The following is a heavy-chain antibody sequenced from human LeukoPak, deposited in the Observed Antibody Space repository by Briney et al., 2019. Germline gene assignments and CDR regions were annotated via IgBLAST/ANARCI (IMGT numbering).Heavy chain of an antibody. D-gene: IGHD4-17*01. CDR3: ARGYGDAKSDY. J-gene: IGHJ4*02. CDR2: INPNSGGT. V-gene: IGHV1-2*02. Sequence: GASVKVSCKASGGTFSSYAISWVRQGPGQGLEWMGWINPNSGGTNYAQKFQGRVTMTRDTSISTAYMELSRLRSDDTAVYYCARGYGDAKSDYWGQGTLVTVSS. CDR1: GGTFSSYA.